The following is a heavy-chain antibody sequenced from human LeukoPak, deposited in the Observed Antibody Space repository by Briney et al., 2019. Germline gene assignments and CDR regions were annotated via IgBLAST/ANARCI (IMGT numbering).Heavy chain of an antibody. CDR3: ARDSSEFRSLIPH. J-gene: IGHJ1*01. CDR1: GGTFSSYA. CDR2: IIPMFGTA. V-gene: IGHV1-69*13. D-gene: IGHD2-21*01. Sequence: VASVTVSCKASGGTFSSYAISWVRRAPGRGLEWMGGIIPMFGTAKYAQKFQGRVTITADESTSTAYMELRSLRSEDTAVYYCARDSSEFRSLIPHWGQGTLVTVSS.